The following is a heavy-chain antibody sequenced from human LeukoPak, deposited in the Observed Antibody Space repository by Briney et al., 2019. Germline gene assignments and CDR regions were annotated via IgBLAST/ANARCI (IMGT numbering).Heavy chain of an antibody. CDR1: GGSISSSSYY. D-gene: IGHD4-17*01. CDR2: IYYSGST. CDR3: ARVTTGAYDY. Sequence: PSETLSLTCTVSGGSISSSSYYWGWIRQPPGKGLEWIGNIYYSGSTNYNPSLKSRVTISVDTSKNQFSLKLSSVTAADTAVYYCARVTTGAYDYWGQGTLVTVSS. J-gene: IGHJ4*02. V-gene: IGHV4-39*07.